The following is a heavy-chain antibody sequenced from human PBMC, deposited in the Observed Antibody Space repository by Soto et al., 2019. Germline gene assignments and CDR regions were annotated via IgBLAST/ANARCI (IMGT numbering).Heavy chain of an antibody. CDR2: ISYDGSAR. V-gene: IGHV3-30*18. CDR3: ANEAALSPWTNGAC. D-gene: IGHD6-25*01. Sequence: QVQLVESGGGVVQPGRSLRLSCAASGFSFSDYGMHWVRQAPGKGLDWVGVISYDGSARHFADSVTGRVTISSDNSKNTSYLQMNTPRPQDTAVYFSANEAALSPWTNGACWGQGTLVTVSS. CDR1: GFSFSDYG. J-gene: IGHJ4*02.